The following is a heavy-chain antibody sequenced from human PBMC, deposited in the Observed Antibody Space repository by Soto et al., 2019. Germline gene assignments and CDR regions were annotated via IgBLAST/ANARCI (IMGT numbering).Heavy chain of an antibody. D-gene: IGHD6-6*01. Sequence: QVQLVESGGGVVQPGRSLRLSCAASGFTFSNYAMHWVRQAPGKGLEWVAVISYDGRYKFYADSVQGRFTISRDDSKNTLDLQVNSLRAEDTAVDYCARPTIAARPSPIDYWGQGTLVTVSS. CDR2: ISYDGRYK. CDR3: ARPTIAARPSPIDY. V-gene: IGHV3-30*04. J-gene: IGHJ4*02. CDR1: GFTFSNYA.